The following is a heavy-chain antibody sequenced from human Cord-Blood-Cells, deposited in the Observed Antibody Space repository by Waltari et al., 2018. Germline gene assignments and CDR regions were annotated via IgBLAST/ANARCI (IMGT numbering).Heavy chain of an antibody. D-gene: IGHD5-18*01. CDR2: TYHRSKWYN. CDR3: AREEAKGTAGYYYYYGMDV. CDR1: GDSVSSNSAA. Sequence: QTLSLTCALSGDSVSSNSAAWNWIRQSPSKGLEWLGRTYHRSKWYNDYAVSVKSRITNNPDTSKNQFSLQLNSVTPEDTAVYYCAREEAKGTAGYYYYYGMDVWGQGTTVTVSS. J-gene: IGHJ6*02. V-gene: IGHV6-1*01.